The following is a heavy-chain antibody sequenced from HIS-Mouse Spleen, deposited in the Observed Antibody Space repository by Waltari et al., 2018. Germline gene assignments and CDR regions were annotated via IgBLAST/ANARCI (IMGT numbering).Heavy chain of an antibody. Sequence: QVQLQESGPGLVKPSETLSLTCTVSGGSISSYYWSWIRQPAGKGLEWIGRIYTSGSTNYNPPLNSRVTMSVDTSKNQFSLKLSSVTAADTAVYYCARDFHDFWSGYYGGDKKHDAFDIWGQGTMVTVSS. D-gene: IGHD3-3*01. CDR1: GGSISSYY. CDR2: IYTSGST. V-gene: IGHV4-4*07. CDR3: ARDFHDFWSGYYGGDKKHDAFDI. J-gene: IGHJ3*02.